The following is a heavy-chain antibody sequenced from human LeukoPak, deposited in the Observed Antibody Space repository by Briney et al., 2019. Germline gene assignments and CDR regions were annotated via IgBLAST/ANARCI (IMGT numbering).Heavy chain of an antibody. Sequence: GGSLRLSCTASGSTFGDYAMSWFRQAPGKGLEWVGFIRSKAYGGTTEYAASVKGRFAISRDDSKSIAHLQMNSLKTEDTAVYYCTRDLRRSGYSDYWGQGTLVTVSS. CDR3: TRDLRRSGYSDY. CDR2: IRSKAYGGTT. CDR1: GSTFGDYA. V-gene: IGHV3-49*03. D-gene: IGHD3-22*01. J-gene: IGHJ4*02.